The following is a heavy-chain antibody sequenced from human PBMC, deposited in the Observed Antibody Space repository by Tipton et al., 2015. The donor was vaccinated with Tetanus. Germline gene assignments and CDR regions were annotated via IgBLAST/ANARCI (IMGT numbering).Heavy chain of an antibody. D-gene: IGHD3-16*01. J-gene: IGHJ4*02. Sequence: GLVKPSETLSLTCTVSGGSISSYYWSWIRQPAGKGLEWIGRIYTSGSTNYNPSLKSQITMSVDPSKNQFSLKLRSVTAADTAVYSCASGLRAGASGSPLEYWGQGSVVTVSS. CDR3: ASGLRAGASGSPLEY. CDR1: GGSISSYY. V-gene: IGHV4-4*07. CDR2: IYTSGST.